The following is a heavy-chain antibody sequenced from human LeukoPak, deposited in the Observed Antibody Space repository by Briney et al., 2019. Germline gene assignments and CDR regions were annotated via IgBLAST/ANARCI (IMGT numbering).Heavy chain of an antibody. Sequence: SETLSLTCTVSGGSISSYYWSWIRQPPGKGLEWIGYIYYSGSTNYNPSLKSRVTMSIDTSKNQFSLKLSSITAADTAVYYCARVVPYYYYYYMDVWGKGTTVTVSS. CDR3: ARVVPYYYYYYMDV. V-gene: IGHV4-59*12. J-gene: IGHJ6*03. CDR1: GGSISSYY. D-gene: IGHD3-10*01. CDR2: IYYSGST.